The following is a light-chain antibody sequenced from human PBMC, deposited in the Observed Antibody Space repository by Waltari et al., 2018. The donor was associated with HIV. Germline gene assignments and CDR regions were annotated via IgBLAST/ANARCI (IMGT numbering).Light chain of an antibody. Sequence: DIQMTQSPSSLSASVGDRVTITGRASQGIRNALGWYQQKPGKAPKRLIYAASSLQSGVPSRFSGSVSGTEFTLTISSLQPEDFATYFCLQHNSDPRTFGQGTKVEIK. CDR2: AAS. CDR3: LQHNSDPRT. CDR1: QGIRNA. V-gene: IGKV1-17*01. J-gene: IGKJ1*01.